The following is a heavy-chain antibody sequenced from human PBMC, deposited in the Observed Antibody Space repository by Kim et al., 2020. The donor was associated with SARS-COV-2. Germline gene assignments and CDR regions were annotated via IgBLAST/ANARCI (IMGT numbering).Heavy chain of an antibody. J-gene: IGHJ5*02. CDR2: IYYSGST. D-gene: IGHD6-13*01. CDR1: GGSISSGGYY. V-gene: IGHV4-31*03. Sequence: SETLSLTCTVSGGSISSGGYYWSWIRQHPGKGLEWIGYIYYSGSTYYNPSLKSRVTISVDTSKNQFSLKLSSVTAADTAVYYCARTAAAGTIWFDPWGQGTLVTVSS. CDR3: ARTAAAGTIWFDP.